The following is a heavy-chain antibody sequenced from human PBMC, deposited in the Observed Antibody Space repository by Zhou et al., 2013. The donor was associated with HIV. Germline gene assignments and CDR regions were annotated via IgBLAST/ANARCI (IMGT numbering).Heavy chain of an antibody. CDR3: ARTSLYCGGDCYSRYYFDY. V-gene: IGHV1-18*04. Sequence: QVQLVQSGAEVKKPGASVKVSCKASGYTFTSYSVHWVRQAPGQGLEWVGWISSYRGHTNYAQKLQGRVSVTTDTSTNTAYMELRSLRSEDTAVYYCARTSLYCGGDCYSRYYFDYWGQGTLVTVSS. CDR2: ISSYRGHT. D-gene: IGHD2-21*02. CDR1: GYTFTSYS. J-gene: IGHJ4*02.